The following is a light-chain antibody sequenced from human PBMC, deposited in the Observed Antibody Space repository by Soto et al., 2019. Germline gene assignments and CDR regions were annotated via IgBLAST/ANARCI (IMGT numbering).Light chain of an antibody. CDR2: DTS. CDR1: QTVGSY. CDR3: QQRSDWPPT. V-gene: IGKV3-11*01. J-gene: IGKJ1*01. Sequence: EIVLTQSPATLSLCPGERATLSCRASQTVGSYLACFRQTPGQAPRLLIYDTSIRATGIPARFSGSGSGTDFTLTIISLEAEDFAVYYCQQRSDWPPTFGQGTKVDIK.